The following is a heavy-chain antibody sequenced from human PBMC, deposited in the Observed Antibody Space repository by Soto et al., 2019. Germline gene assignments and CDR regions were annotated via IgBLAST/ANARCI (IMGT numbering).Heavy chain of an antibody. Sequence: QVQLVESGGGVVQPGRSLRLSCAASGFTFSSYGMHWVRQAPGKGLEWVAVIWYDGSNKYYADSVKGRFTISRDNSKNTLYLQMNSLRAEDTAVYYCATLAYCGGDCPDAFDIWGQGTMVTVSS. V-gene: IGHV3-33*01. CDR1: GFTFSSYG. CDR2: IWYDGSNK. J-gene: IGHJ3*02. CDR3: ATLAYCGGDCPDAFDI. D-gene: IGHD2-21*02.